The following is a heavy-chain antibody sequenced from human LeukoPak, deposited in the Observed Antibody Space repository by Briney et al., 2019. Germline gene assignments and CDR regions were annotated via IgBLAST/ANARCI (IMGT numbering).Heavy chain of an antibody. CDR3: ARAYDFWSGYLDY. CDR1: GYTFTGYY. V-gene: IGHV1-2*02. CDR2: INPNSGGT. Sequence: ASVKVSCKASGYTFTGYYMHWVRQAPGQGLEWMGWINPNSGGTNYAQKFQGRVTMTRDTSISTAYMELSRLRSDDTAVYYCARAYDFWSGYLDYRGQGTLVTVSS. D-gene: IGHD3-3*01. J-gene: IGHJ4*02.